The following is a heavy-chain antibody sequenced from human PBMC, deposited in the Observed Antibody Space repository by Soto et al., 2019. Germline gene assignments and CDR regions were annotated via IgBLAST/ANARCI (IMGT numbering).Heavy chain of an antibody. Sequence: QVQLQESGPGLVKPSQTLSLTCTVSGGSISSGDYYWSWIRQPPGKGLEWIGYIYYSGSTYYNPSLKXXVXIXXDTAKNQFSLKLSSVTAAATAVYYCARNWNDGIDYWGQGTLVTVSS. V-gene: IGHV4-30-4*01. CDR2: IYYSGST. J-gene: IGHJ4*02. CDR3: ARNWNDGIDY. CDR1: GGSISSGDYY. D-gene: IGHD1-1*01.